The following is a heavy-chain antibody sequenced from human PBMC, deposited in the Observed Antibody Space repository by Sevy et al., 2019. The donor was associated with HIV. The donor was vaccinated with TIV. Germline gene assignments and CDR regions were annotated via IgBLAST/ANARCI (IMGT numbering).Heavy chain of an antibody. CDR2: IRRNAYGGTT. V-gene: IGHV3-49*04. Sequence: GGSLRLSCKGSGFMYGDYAINWVRQAPGKGLEWVGFIRRNAYGGTTQYAEPVKGRFTISRDDSKSIAYLKMNSLKTEDTAVYYCTGGASITILSRWDYWGQGTLVTVSS. J-gene: IGHJ4*02. CDR1: GFMYGDYA. D-gene: IGHD3-3*01. CDR3: TGGASITILSRWDY.